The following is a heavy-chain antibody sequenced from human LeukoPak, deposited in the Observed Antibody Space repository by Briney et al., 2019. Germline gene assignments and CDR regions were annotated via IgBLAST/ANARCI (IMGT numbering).Heavy chain of an antibody. D-gene: IGHD2-15*01. J-gene: IGHJ4*02. CDR2: INPNSGGT. CDR1: GYPFSDYY. V-gene: IGHV1-2*02. Sequence: ASVKVSCKTSGYPFSDYYMHWVRQAPGQGLEWMGWINPNSGGTNYAQKFQGRVTMTRDTSISTAYMELSRLTSDDTAVYYCARDLGYCSGGSCPHFDYWGQGTLVTVSS. CDR3: ARDLGYCSGGSCPHFDY.